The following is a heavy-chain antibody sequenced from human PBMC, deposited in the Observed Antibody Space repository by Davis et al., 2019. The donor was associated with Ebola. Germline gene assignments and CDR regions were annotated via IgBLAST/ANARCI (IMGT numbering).Heavy chain of an antibody. CDR2: IYYSGST. Sequence: SETLSLTCTVSGGSISSGGYYWSWIRQHPGKGLEWIGYIYYSGSTYYNPSLKSRVTISVDTSKNQFSLKLSSVTAADTAVYYCARQTGYYDILTGYYIGYFDYWGQGTLVIVSS. CDR3: ARQTGYYDILTGYYIGYFDY. V-gene: IGHV4-31*03. D-gene: IGHD3-9*01. J-gene: IGHJ4*02. CDR1: GGSISSGGYY.